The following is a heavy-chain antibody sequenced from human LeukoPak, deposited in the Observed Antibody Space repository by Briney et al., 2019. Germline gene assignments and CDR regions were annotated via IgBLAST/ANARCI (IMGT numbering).Heavy chain of an antibody. D-gene: IGHD2-2*01. CDR1: GYTFTSYD. CDR3: ARGSAQYCSSTSCYVLSYYFYYYMDV. J-gene: IGHJ6*03. CDR2: MNPNSGNT. Sequence: ASVKVSCKASGYTFTSYDINWVRQATGQGLEWMGWMNPNSGNTGYAQKFQGRVTTTRNTSISTAYMELSSLRSEDTAVYYCARGSAQYCSSTSCYVLSYYFYYYMDVWGKGTTVTVSS. V-gene: IGHV1-8*03.